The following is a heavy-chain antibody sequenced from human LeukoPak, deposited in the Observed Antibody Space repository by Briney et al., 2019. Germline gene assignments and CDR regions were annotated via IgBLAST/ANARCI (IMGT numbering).Heavy chain of an antibody. V-gene: IGHV3-64*01. D-gene: IGHD1-14*01. CDR2: ISSNGGST. J-gene: IGHJ6*02. CDR1: GFTFSSYA. CDR3: ARGQPQYYGMDV. Sequence: GGSLTLSCAASGFTFSSYAMHWVRQAPGKGLEYVSAISSNGGSTYYANSVKGRFTISRDNSKNTLYLQMGSLRAEDMAVYYCARGQPQYYGMDVWGQGTTVTVSS.